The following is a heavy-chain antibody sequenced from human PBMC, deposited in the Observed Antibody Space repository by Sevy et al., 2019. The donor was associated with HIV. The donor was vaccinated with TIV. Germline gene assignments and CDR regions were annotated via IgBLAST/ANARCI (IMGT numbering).Heavy chain of an antibody. Sequence: GGSLRLSCAASSFTFSNAWMNWVRQAPGKGLEWVGRIKSKTDGGTTDYAAPVKGRFTISRDDSKNTLYLQMNSLKTEDTAVYYCTTDGGGYNYGYSFDYWGQGTLVTVSS. V-gene: IGHV3-15*07. D-gene: IGHD5-18*01. CDR3: TTDGGGYNYGYSFDY. CDR1: SFTFSNAW. J-gene: IGHJ4*02. CDR2: IKSKTDGGTT.